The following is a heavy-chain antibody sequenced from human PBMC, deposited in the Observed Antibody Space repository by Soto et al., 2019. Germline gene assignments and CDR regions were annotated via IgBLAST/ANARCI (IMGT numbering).Heavy chain of an antibody. D-gene: IGHD2-21*01. CDR3: LCPGVAVIVQDPLRLGY. CDR2: INTDGSST. CDR1: GFTFSNYW. J-gene: IGHJ4*02. V-gene: IGHV3-74*01. Sequence: EVQLVESGGGLVQPGGSLRLSCAASGFTFSNYWMHWVRQAPGKGLVWVARINTDGSSTNYADSVRGRFTISRDNAKNTLDLQMIPLGADDTATYYCLCPGVAVIVQDPLRLGYWGQGTLVTVSS.